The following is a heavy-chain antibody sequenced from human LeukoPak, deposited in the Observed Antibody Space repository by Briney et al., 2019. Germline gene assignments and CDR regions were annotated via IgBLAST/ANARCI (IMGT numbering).Heavy chain of an antibody. CDR2: ISYDGSNK. J-gene: IGHJ4*02. CDR1: GFTFSSYA. CDR3: ARDSRQLVLYYFDY. D-gene: IGHD6-13*01. V-gene: IGHV3-30*04. Sequence: PGRSLRLSCAACGFTFSSYAMHGVRQAPGKGLEWVAVISYDGSNKYYADSVKGRFTISRDNSKNTLYLQMNSLRAEDTAVYYCARDSRQLVLYYFDYWGQGTLVTVSS.